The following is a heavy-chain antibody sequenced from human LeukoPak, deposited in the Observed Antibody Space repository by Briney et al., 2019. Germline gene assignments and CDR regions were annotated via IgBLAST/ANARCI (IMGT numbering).Heavy chain of an antibody. CDR3: ARANYYPPGYYYYYMDV. D-gene: IGHD3-22*01. V-gene: IGHV4-34*01. CDR1: GGSFSGYY. Sequence: SETLSLTCALYGGSFSGYYWSCMPHPPGKGRECIGEINHSGSTNYNPSLKRRVTISVDTSKNEFSLKLSSVTAADTAVYYCARANYYPPGYYYYYMDVWGKGTTVTVSS. CDR2: INHSGST. J-gene: IGHJ6*03.